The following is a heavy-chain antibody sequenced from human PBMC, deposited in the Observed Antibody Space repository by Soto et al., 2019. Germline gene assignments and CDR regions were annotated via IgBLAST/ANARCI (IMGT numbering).Heavy chain of an antibody. Sequence: EVQLLESGGGLVQPGGSLRLSCATSGFTFINYAIAWVRQAPGKGLEWVSIISGEGSSTHYADFVKGRFIISRDSSTNTLYLQMGSLRAEDTAVYYCAKARLYNSPFDNWGQGTVVSVSS. D-gene: IGHD3-16*01. CDR3: AKARLYNSPFDN. V-gene: IGHV3-23*01. CDR1: GFTFINYA. CDR2: ISGEGSST. J-gene: IGHJ4*02.